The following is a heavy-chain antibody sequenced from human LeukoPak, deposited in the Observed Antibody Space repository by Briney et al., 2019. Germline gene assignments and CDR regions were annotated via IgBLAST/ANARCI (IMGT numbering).Heavy chain of an antibody. CDR2: ISGSGGST. CDR3: AKVPLDKYGSYGSLPFRYYFDY. D-gene: IGHD1-26*01. Sequence: PGGSLRLSCADSGFTFSSYAMSWVRQAPGKGLEWVSAISGSGGSTYYADSVKGRFTISRDNSKNTLYLQMNSLRAEDTAVYYCAKVPLDKYGSYGSLPFRYYFDYWGQGTLVTVSS. V-gene: IGHV3-23*01. CDR1: GFTFSSYA. J-gene: IGHJ4*02.